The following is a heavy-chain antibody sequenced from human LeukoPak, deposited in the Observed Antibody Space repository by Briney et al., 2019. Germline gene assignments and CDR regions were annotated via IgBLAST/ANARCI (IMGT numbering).Heavy chain of an antibody. J-gene: IGHJ5*02. CDR2: IIPILGIA. CDR3: ARAPHLGWFDP. CDR1: GGTFSSYA. V-gene: IGHV1-69*04. Sequence: SVKVSCKASGGTFSSYAISWVRQAPGQGLEWMGRIIPILGIANYAQKLQGRVTMTTDTSTSTAYMELRSLRSDDAAVYYCARAPHLGWFDPWGQGTLVTVSS.